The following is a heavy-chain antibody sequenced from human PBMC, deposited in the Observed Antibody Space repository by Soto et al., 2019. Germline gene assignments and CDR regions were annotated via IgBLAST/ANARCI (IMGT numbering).Heavy chain of an antibody. Sequence: GGSLRLSCAASGFPFTHAWMNWVRQAPGKGLEWVGRIKSKADGRTTDYAAPVKGRFTISRDDSGNTLYLQMNSLITEDTAVYYCATDATREGGWHHWGQGTLVTVSS. V-gene: IGHV3-15*07. CDR2: IKSKADGRTT. CDR3: ATDATREGGWHH. D-gene: IGHD6-19*01. CDR1: GFPFTHAW. J-gene: IGHJ5*02.